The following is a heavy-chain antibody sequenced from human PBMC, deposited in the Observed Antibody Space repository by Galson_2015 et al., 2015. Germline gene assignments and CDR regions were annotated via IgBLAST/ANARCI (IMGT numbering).Heavy chain of an antibody. CDR1: GGSFSGYY. V-gene: IGHV4-34*01. D-gene: IGHD3-22*01. Sequence: SETLSLTCAVYGGSFSGYYWSWIRQPPGKGLEWIGEINHSGSTNYNPSLKSRVTISVDTSKNQFSLKLSSVTAADTAVYYCARGPDSSGYYGFDYWGQGTLVTVSS. J-gene: IGHJ4*02. CDR3: ARGPDSSGYYGFDY. CDR2: INHSGST.